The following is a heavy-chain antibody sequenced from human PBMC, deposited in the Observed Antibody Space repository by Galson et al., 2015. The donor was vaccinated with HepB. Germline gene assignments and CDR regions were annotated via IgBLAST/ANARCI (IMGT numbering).Heavy chain of an antibody. D-gene: IGHD2/OR15-2a*01. V-gene: IGHV1-2*02. CDR1: GYTFTGYY. CDR2: INPNSGGI. Sequence: SVKVSCKASGYTFTGYYMHWVRQAPGQGLEWMGWINPNSGGINYAQKFQGRVTMTRDTSVSTAYMELSRLRSDDTAVYYCARVGGVSLRFDPWGQGTLVTVSS. CDR3: ARVGGVSLRFDP. J-gene: IGHJ5*02.